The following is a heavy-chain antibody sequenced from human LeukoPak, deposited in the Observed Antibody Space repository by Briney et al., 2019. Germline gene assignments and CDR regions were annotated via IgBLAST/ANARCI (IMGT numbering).Heavy chain of an antibody. Sequence: ASVKVSCKASGYTFTSYGINWVRQAPGQALEWMGWISAYNGNTNYAQKLQGRVTVTTDTSTSTAYMELRSLGSDDTAVYYCARNTGYCSSTSCYDWFDPWGQGTLVTVSS. D-gene: IGHD2-2*01. CDR2: ISAYNGNT. J-gene: IGHJ5*02. CDR1: GYTFTSYG. CDR3: ARNTGYCSSTSCYDWFDP. V-gene: IGHV1-18*01.